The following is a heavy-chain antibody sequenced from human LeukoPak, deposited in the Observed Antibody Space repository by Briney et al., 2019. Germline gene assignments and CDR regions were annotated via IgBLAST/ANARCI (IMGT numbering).Heavy chain of an antibody. CDR1: GGTFSSYA. CDR2: IIPILGIA. V-gene: IGHV1-69*04. J-gene: IGHJ4*02. Sequence: GASVKVSCKASGGTFSSYAISWVRQAPGQGLEWMGRIIPILGIANYAQKFQGRVTITADKSTSTAYMELSSLRSEDTAVYYCARGRLDYDSSGGSSISLDYWGQGTLVTVSS. CDR3: ARGRLDYDSSGGSSISLDY. D-gene: IGHD3-22*01.